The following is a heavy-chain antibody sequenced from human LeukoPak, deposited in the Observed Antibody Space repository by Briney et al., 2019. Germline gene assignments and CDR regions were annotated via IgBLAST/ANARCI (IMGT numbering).Heavy chain of an antibody. J-gene: IGHJ4*02. Sequence: SGTLSLTCAVSGGSFSGYYWSWIRQPPGKGLEWIGEIIHSGSTNYNPSLKSRVTISVDASKNQLYLKLSSVAAAGAAVYYCARGRYWGQGTLVTVSS. CDR1: GGSFSGYY. CDR2: IIHSGST. CDR3: ARGRY. V-gene: IGHV4-34*01.